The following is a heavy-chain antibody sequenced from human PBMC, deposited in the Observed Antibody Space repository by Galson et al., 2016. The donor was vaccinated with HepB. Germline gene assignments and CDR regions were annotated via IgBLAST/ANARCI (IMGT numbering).Heavy chain of an antibody. J-gene: IGHJ4*02. CDR1: GGSISSSNW. CDR3: ARGEFYSSGYGLDY. CDR2: IYHTGRT. D-gene: IGHD6-19*01. V-gene: IGHV4-4*02. Sequence: ETLSLTCAVSGGSISSSNWWIWVRQPPGKGLEWIGEIYHTGRTNNNPSLRSRVTISIDKSKDQFSLKLSSVTAADTAVYYCARGEFYSSGYGLDYWGQGTLVTVSS.